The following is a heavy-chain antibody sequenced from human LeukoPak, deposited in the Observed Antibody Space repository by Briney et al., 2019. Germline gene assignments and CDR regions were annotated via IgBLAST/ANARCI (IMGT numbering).Heavy chain of an antibody. V-gene: IGHV3-21*01. J-gene: IGHJ4*02. CDR3: ARDEYASLPGYFDY. Sequence: GGSLRLSCAASGFTLSSYSMNWVRQAPGKGLEWVSCISSSGSYIYYADSVKGRFTISRDNAKNSLYLQMNNLRAEDTAVYYCARDEYASLPGYFDYWGQGTLLTVSS. CDR2: ISSSGSYI. CDR1: GFTLSSYS. D-gene: IGHD2-2*01.